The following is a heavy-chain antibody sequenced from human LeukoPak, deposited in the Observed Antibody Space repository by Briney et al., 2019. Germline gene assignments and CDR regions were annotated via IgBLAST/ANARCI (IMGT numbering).Heavy chain of an antibody. CDR1: GFTLSSHW. J-gene: IGHJ6*02. Sequence: GGSLTLSWAVSGFTLSSHWMSWVRHPPGKVREWVAVIYRRGSQYYAGSVKGRLTIHRDNSKNTLYLQMNSLRAEDTAVYYCARERSTWGPHYYYYGMQVWRQGTTVTVPS. CDR3: ARERSTWGPHYYYYGMQV. CDR2: IYRRGSQ. V-gene: IGHV3-66*01. D-gene: IGHD7-27*01.